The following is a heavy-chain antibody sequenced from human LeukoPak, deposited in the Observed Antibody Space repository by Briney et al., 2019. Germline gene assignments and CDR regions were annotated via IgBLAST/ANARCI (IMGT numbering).Heavy chain of an antibody. D-gene: IGHD4-23*01. CDR1: GGTFSSYA. CDR3: ARDYGGNLAFDI. V-gene: IGHV1-69*01. J-gene: IGHJ3*02. CDR2: IIPIFGTA. Sequence: GSSVKVSCKASGGTFSSYAISWVRQAPGQGLEWMGGIIPIFGTANYAQKFQGRVTITADESTSTAYMELSSLRSKDTAVYYCARDYGGNLAFDIWGQGTMVTVSS.